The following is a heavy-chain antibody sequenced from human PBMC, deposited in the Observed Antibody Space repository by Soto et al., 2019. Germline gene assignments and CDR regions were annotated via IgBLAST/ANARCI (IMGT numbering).Heavy chain of an antibody. D-gene: IGHD2-15*01. CDR2: IIPILGIA. CDR1: GGTFSSYT. CDR3: ASDSATPFDY. Sequence: QVQLVQSGAEVKKPGSSVKVSCKASGGTFSSYTISWVRQAPGQGLEWMGRIIPILGIANYAQKFQGRVTITCYKSTSTADMELSSLRYEDTAVYYCASDSATPFDYWGEGTLVTVAS. V-gene: IGHV1-69*02. J-gene: IGHJ4*02.